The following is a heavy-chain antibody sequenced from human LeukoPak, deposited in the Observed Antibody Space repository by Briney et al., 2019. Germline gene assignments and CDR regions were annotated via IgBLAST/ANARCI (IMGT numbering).Heavy chain of an antibody. D-gene: IGHD5-18*01. V-gene: IGHV1-24*01. CDR2: FDPEDGET. J-gene: IGHJ4*02. CDR1: GYTLTELS. CDR3: ATDRGYSYGYGY. Sequence: ASVKVSCKVSGYTLTELSMHWVRQAPGKGLEGWGGFDPEDGETIYAQKFQGRVTMTEDTSTDTAYMELSSLRSEDTAVYYCATDRGYSYGYGYWGQGTLVTVSS.